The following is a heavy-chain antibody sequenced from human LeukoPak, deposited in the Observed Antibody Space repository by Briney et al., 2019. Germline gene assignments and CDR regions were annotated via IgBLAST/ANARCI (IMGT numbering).Heavy chain of an antibody. Sequence: GGSLRLSCAGSGFTFSKYDMHWVRQATGRGLEWVSDITTGGDTHYQGSVKGRFTISRDNAKNSFYLEMNSLRAEDTAVYYCARGGPLAGHAFDVWGRGTLVTVS. D-gene: IGHD6-19*01. CDR2: ITTGGDT. CDR1: GFTFSKYD. V-gene: IGHV3-13*04. CDR3: ARGGPLAGHAFDV. J-gene: IGHJ3*01.